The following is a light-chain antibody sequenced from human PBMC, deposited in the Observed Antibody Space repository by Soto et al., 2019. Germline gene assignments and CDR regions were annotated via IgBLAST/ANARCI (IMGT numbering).Light chain of an antibody. CDR2: DVS. Sequence: QSALTQPASVSGSPGQSITISCTGTSSDVGGYSYVSWYQHPPGKAPKLIIYDVSNRPSGVSIRFSGSKSDNTASLTISGLQPEVEVEYHCSSYTTSNTRQIVFGTGTKVTVL. CDR1: SSDVGGYSY. CDR3: SSYTTSNTRQIV. J-gene: IGLJ1*01. V-gene: IGLV2-14*03.